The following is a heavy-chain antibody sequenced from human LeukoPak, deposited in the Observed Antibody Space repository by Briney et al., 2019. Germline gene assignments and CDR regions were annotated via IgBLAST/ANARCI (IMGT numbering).Heavy chain of an antibody. J-gene: IGHJ4*02. CDR3: ARVFGYDSPDY. CDR1: GGTFSSYV. Sequence: GASVKVSCKASGGTFSSYVISWVRQAPGQGLEWMGRIIPILGIANYAQKFQGRVTITADKSTSTAYMELSSLRSEDTAVYYCARVFGYDSPDYWGQGTLVTVSS. CDR2: IIPILGIA. V-gene: IGHV1-69*04. D-gene: IGHD5-12*01.